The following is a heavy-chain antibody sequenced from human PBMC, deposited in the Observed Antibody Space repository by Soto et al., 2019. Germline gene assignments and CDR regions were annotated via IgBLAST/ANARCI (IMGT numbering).Heavy chain of an antibody. Sequence: SVKDSCHVSGGAFTNYSVNWVRHAPGQGLEWLGGIIPLHNTSNYSLKLLGRGSVTADISSNTVYMHLSGLTSDDTATYYCAIWSNWNPLYYRGMDVWGQGTTVTVSS. CDR1: GGAFTNYS. V-gene: IGHV1-69*08. CDR2: IIPLHNTS. J-gene: IGHJ6*02. D-gene: IGHD1-20*01. CDR3: AIWSNWNPLYYRGMDV.